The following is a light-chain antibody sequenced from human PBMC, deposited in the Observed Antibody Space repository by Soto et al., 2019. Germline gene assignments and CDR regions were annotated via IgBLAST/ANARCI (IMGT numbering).Light chain of an antibody. V-gene: IGKV3-20*01. CDR3: QHYGRSPPSWT. J-gene: IGKJ1*01. Sequence: EIVLTQSPGTLSLSPGERATLSCRASQSVSSNYLAWYQQKPGQPPRLLISGASSRATGIPDRFSGSGSGTDVTLTISSLEPEDFAVYYCQHYGRSPPSWTFGQGTKVEIK. CDR2: GAS. CDR1: QSVSSNY.